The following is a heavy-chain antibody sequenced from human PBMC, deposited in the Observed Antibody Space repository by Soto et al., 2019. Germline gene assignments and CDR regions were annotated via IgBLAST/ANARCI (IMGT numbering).Heavy chain of an antibody. CDR2: IYYSGST. V-gene: IGHV4-30-4*01. J-gene: IGHJ4*02. Sequence: PSETLSLTCSVSGGSINSGDYYWSWIRQSPGKGLEWIGYIYYSGSTYYNPSLKSRSTISIDTSKNQFFLDVDSVTAADTAVYYCARLYTGYEAFDYWDQGTLVTVSS. D-gene: IGHD5-12*01. CDR3: ARLYTGYEAFDY. CDR1: GGSINSGDYY.